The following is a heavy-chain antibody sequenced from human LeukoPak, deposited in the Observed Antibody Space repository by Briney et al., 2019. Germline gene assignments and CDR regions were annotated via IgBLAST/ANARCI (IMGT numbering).Heavy chain of an antibody. J-gene: IGHJ4*02. Sequence: GESLKISCKGSGYSFTSYWIGWVRQMPGKGLEWIGIIYPGDSDTRYSPSFQGQVTISADKSISTAYLQWSSLKASDTAMYYCARHTYYYDSSGYYPPIPDYWGQGTLVTVSS. D-gene: IGHD3-22*01. CDR2: IYPGDSDT. CDR1: GYSFTSYW. CDR3: ARHTYYYDSSGYYPPIPDY. V-gene: IGHV5-51*01.